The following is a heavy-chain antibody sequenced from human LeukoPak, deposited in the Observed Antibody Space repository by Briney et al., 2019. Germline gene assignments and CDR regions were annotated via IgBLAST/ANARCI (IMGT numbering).Heavy chain of an antibody. CDR3: ARTPLGSDRYFDY. V-gene: IGHV4-61*01. Sequence: SETLSLTSTVSGGSVSSGSYYWSWIRQPPGKGLEWIGYIYYSGSTNYNPSLKSRVTISVDTSKNQFSLKLSSVTTADTAVYYCARTPLGSDRYFDYWGQGTLVTVSS. CDR2: IYYSGST. J-gene: IGHJ4*02. D-gene: IGHD3-16*02. CDR1: GGSVSSGSYY.